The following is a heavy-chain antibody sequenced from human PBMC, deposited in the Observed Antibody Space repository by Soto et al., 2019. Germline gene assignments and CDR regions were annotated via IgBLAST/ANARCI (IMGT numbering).Heavy chain of an antibody. CDR1: GYNFTSYG. J-gene: IGHJ3*02. Sequence: QVQLVQSGADVKKPGASVKVSCKASGYNFTSYGISWVRQAPGQGLEWMGWISPHNDRTKYARRFQDRGTMTTEKPTSTVYMELGSLRSDDTAVYYCARDLYYSSGRYFDHDAFDIWGQGTVVTVSS. V-gene: IGHV1-18*01. CDR2: ISPHNDRT. CDR3: ARDLYYSSGRYFDHDAFDI. D-gene: IGHD6-19*01.